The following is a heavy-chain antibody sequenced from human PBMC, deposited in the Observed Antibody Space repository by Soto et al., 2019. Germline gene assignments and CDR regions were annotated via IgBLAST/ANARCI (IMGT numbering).Heavy chain of an antibody. V-gene: IGHV1-18*01. Sequence: ASVKVSCKASGYTFTSYGISWVRQAPGQGLEWMGWISAYNGNTNYAQKLQGRVTITRDTFASTAYMELSRLRSEDTAVYYCARDSNYPSYYYYYYMDVWGKGTTVTVSS. CDR2: ISAYNGNT. CDR3: ARDSNYPSYYYYYYMDV. CDR1: GYTFTSYG. D-gene: IGHD4-4*01. J-gene: IGHJ6*03.